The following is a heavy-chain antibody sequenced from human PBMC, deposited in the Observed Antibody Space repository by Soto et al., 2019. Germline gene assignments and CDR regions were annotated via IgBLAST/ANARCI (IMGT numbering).Heavy chain of an antibody. Sequence: GGSLRLSCTASGFTFGDYAMSWVRQAPGKGLEWVGFIRSKAYGGTTEYAASVKGRFTISRGDSKSIAYLQMNSLKTEDTAVYYCTRVGAIPYYYYGMDVWGQGTTVTVSS. J-gene: IGHJ6*02. V-gene: IGHV3-49*04. CDR1: GFTFGDYA. CDR2: IRSKAYGGTT. D-gene: IGHD1-26*01. CDR3: TRVGAIPYYYYGMDV.